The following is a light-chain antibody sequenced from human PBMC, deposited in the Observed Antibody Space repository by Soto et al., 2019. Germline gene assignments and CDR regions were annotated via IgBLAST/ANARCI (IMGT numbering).Light chain of an antibody. CDR3: QQSYSTPYT. V-gene: IGKV1-39*01. Sequence: DIQMTQPPSSLSASIGDRATITCRASQSITRDLNWFQQKPGKAPKVLIYAASSLQSGVPSRFSGSEYGTDFTLTISSMQPEYFATYYCQQSYSTPYTFGQGTKLEIK. CDR2: AAS. J-gene: IGKJ2*01. CDR1: QSITRD.